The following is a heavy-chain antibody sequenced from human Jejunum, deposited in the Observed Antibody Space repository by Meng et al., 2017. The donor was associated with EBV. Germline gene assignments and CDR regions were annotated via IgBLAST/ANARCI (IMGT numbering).Heavy chain of an antibody. D-gene: IGHD5-12*01. CDR3: ARGRGYDYGDS. Sequence: QVQLQESGPGLLRRSEXLARTCSVSGDSVSGYNYWTWIRQPPGKGLEWIGNMYYTGKAIYKPSLQSRVTISVDTSKNQFSLRVTSVTAADTAIYYCARGRGYDYGDSWGQGTLVNVSS. V-gene: IGHV4-61*01. CDR1: GDSVSGYNY. CDR2: MYYTGKA. J-gene: IGHJ4*02.